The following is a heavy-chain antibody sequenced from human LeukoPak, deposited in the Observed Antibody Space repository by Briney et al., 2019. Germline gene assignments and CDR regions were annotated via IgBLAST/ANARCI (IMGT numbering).Heavy chain of an antibody. CDR2: IYSGGST. J-gene: IGHJ4*02. CDR3: ARGYYDSSGYGPY. V-gene: IGHV3-53*01. CDR1: GFTVSSNY. D-gene: IGHD3-22*01. Sequence: PGGSLRLSCAASGFTVSSNYMSWVRQAPGKGLEWVSVIYSGGSTYYADSVKGRFTISRDNSKNPLYLQMNSLRAEDTAVYYCARGYYDSSGYGPYWGQGPLVTVSS.